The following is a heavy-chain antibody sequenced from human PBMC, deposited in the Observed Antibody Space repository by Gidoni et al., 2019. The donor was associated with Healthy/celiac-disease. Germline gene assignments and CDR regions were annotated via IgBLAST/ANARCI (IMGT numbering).Heavy chain of an antibody. J-gene: IGHJ4*02. D-gene: IGHD3-3*01. CDR1: GFTFSHYY. V-gene: IGHV3-11*05. Sequence: QVQLVESGGVLVKPGGSLRLSCAASGFTFSHYYMSWIRQAPGKGLELVSYISSSSSYTNYADSVKGRFTISRDNAKNSLYLQMNSLRAEDTAVYYCARHQPYDFWSGYPPDYWGQGTLVTVSS. CDR2: ISSSSSYT. CDR3: ARHQPYDFWSGYPPDY.